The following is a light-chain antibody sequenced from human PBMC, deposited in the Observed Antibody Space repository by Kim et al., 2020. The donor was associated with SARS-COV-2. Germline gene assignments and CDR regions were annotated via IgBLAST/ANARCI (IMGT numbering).Light chain of an antibody. CDR2: KSS. CDR3: QQYETSPWT. CDR1: HSISSH. J-gene: IGKJ1*01. Sequence: DIQMTQSPSTLSASVGDRVTITCRARHSISSHLAWYQQKPGKAPELLIYKSSILESGVPSRFSGSGSETEFTLTISSLQPDDFARFYCQQYETSPWTFGQGTKVDIK. V-gene: IGKV1-5*03.